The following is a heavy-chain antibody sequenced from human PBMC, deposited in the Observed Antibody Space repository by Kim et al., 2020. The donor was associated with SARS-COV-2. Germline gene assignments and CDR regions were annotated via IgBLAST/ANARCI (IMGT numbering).Heavy chain of an antibody. Sequence: GGSLRLSCAASGFTFSDYYMSWIRQAPGKGLEWVSYISSSSSYTNYADSVKGRFTISRDNAKNSLYLQMNSLRAEDTAVYYCARDAPPGASLRFLEWLPFDPWGQGTLVTSPQ. D-gene: IGHD3-3*01. CDR1: GFTFSDYY. J-gene: IGHJ5*02. CDR2: ISSSSSYT. V-gene: IGHV3-11*05. CDR3: ARDAPPGASLRFLEWLPFDP.